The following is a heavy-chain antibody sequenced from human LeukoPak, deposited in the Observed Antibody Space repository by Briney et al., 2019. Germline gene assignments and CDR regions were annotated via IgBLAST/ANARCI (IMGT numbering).Heavy chain of an antibody. CDR2: MNANSGNT. Sequence: ASVKVSCKASGYTFTSYDINWVRQATGQGLEWMGWMNANSGNTGYAQKFQGRGTMTRNTSISTAYMELSSLRSEDTAVYYCARSRIQLWLLPKYYYMDVWGKGPTVTISS. V-gene: IGHV1-8*02. D-gene: IGHD5-18*01. J-gene: IGHJ6*03. CDR3: ARSRIQLWLLPKYYYMDV. CDR1: GYTFTSYD.